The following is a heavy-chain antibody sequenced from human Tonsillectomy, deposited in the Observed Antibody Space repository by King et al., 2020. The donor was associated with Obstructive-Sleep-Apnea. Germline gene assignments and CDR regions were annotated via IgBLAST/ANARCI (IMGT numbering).Heavy chain of an antibody. Sequence: VQLVESGGGLVQPGGSLTLSCAASGFTFRSYGRSWFRQAPGQGLEWFSSCSGSGGVAYYAGSAKGRFSVSGDFSKDMVYLQMSSLRVEDTAVYFCARWLRSTMKTYRFDSWGQGTLVTVSS. CDR2: CSGSGGVA. CDR3: ARWLRSTMKTYRFDS. V-gene: IGHV3-23*04. D-gene: IGHD5-12*01. CDR1: GFTFRSYG. J-gene: IGHJ4*02.